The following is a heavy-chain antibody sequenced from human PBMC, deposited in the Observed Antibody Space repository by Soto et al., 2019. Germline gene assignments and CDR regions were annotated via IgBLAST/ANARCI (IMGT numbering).Heavy chain of an antibody. J-gene: IGHJ4*02. CDR3: ARGPGGSNDGTFNY. CDR1: GFTVSIYW. D-gene: IGHD2-15*01. V-gene: IGHV3-7*05. CDR2: INQDGSEK. Sequence: EVQLVESGGGLVQPGGSLRLSCAASGFTVSIYWMKWVRQTPVKGLEWVANINQDGSEKNYVDSVRGRFTISRDNAKNSLYLQMSSLRAADTAIYYCARGPGGSNDGTFNYWGQGALVTVSS.